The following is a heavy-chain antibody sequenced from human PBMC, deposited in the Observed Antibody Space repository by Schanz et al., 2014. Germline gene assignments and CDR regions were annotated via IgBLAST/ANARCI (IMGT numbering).Heavy chain of an antibody. Sequence: EVQLVESGGGLVQPGGSLRLSCAASGLIFSNYVMSWVRQAPGKGLEWVSYVSRSTPDIYYADSVKGRFTMSRDNAKNSVFLQMNSLRAEDTAVYYCAKGRFGELSAFDIWGQGTMVTVSS. CDR3: AKGRFGELSAFDI. V-gene: IGHV3-48*01. D-gene: IGHD3-10*01. CDR1: GLIFSNYV. CDR2: VSRSTPDI. J-gene: IGHJ3*02.